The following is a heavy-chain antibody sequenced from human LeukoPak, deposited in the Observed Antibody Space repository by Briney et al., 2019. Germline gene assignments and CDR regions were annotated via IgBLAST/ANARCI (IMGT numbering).Heavy chain of an antibody. CDR1: GGSFSGYY. D-gene: IGHD2-2*01. CDR3: ARSCSSTSCSPAPPYYYGMDV. CDR2: INHSGST. V-gene: IGHV4-34*01. Sequence: PSETLSLTCAVYGGSFSGYYWSWIRQPPGKGLEWIGEINHSGSTNYNPSLKSRVTISVDTSKNQFSLKLSSVTAADMAVYYCARSCSSTSCSPAPPYYYGMDVWGQGTTVTVSS. J-gene: IGHJ6*02.